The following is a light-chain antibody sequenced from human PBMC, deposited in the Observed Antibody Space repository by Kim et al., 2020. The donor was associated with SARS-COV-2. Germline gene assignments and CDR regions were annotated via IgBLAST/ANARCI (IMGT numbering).Light chain of an antibody. CDR3: QQYNNWPRTLT. J-gene: IGKJ4*01. V-gene: IGKV3-15*01. CDR1: QSVSSN. CDR2: GAS. Sequence: EIVMTQSPATLSVSPGERATLSCRASQSVSSNLAWYQQKPGQAPRLPIYGASTRATGIPARFSGSGSGTEFTLTISSLQSEDFAVYYCQQYNNWPRTLTFGGGTKLEI.